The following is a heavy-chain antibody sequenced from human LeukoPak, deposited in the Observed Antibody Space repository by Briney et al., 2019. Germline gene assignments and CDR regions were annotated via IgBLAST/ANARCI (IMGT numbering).Heavy chain of an antibody. Sequence: GGPLRLSCAASGFTFSSYAMSWVRQAPGKGLEWVSAISGSGGSTYYADSVKGRFTISRDNSKNTLYLQMNSLRAEDTAVYYCAKRPTFGGVIVPFDYWGQGTLVTVSS. V-gene: IGHV3-23*01. CDR3: AKRPTFGGVIVPFDY. CDR2: ISGSGGST. CDR1: GFTFSSYA. D-gene: IGHD3-16*02. J-gene: IGHJ4*02.